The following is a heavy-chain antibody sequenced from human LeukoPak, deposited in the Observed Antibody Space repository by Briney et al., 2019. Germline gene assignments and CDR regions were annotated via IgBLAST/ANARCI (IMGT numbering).Heavy chain of an antibody. CDR2: INPSGGGT. CDR1: GYTLTELS. CDR3: AREGLGELAGPNYFDY. V-gene: IGHV1-46*01. Sequence: ASVKVSCKVSGYTLTELSMHWVRQAPGQGLEWMGIINPSGGGTTYAQKFQGRVTITADESTSTAYMELSSLRSEDTAVYYCAREGLGELAGPNYFDYWGQGTLVTVSS. J-gene: IGHJ4*02. D-gene: IGHD3-16*01.